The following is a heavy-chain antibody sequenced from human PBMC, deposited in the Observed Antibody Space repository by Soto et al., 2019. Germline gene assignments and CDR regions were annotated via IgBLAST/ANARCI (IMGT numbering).Heavy chain of an antibody. Sequence: GESLKISCXCSGYTFSNFWIAWVRQLPGKGLEWMGIIYPGDYETRYSPSFHGKVTISADRSIGTAYLQWSSLEASDSAFYFCARSPRSSPYFDYWGQGALVTVS. CDR2: IYPGDYET. V-gene: IGHV5-51*01. CDR1: GYTFSNFW. D-gene: IGHD6-13*01. J-gene: IGHJ4*02. CDR3: ARSPRSSPYFDY.